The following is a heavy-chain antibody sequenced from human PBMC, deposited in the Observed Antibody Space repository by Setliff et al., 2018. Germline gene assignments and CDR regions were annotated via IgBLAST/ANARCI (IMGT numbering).Heavy chain of an antibody. J-gene: IGHJ3*02. CDR3: ARDLDYQYYYDSSGRDAFDI. V-gene: IGHV1-69*13. CDR1: GGTFNSYA. Sequence: GASVKVSCKASGGTFNSYAISWVRQAPVQGLEWMGGIIPIFGSANYARKFQGRVTVTADESTSTAYMELSSLRSEDTAVYCCARDLDYQYYYDSSGRDAFDIWGQGTMVTVSS. CDR2: IIPIFGSA. D-gene: IGHD3-22*01.